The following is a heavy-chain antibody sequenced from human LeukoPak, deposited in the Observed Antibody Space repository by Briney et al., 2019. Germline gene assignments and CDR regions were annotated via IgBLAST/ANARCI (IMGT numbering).Heavy chain of an antibody. CDR1: GYTFTSYY. CDR3: ATGLAVAATNFDY. V-gene: IGHV1-46*01. D-gene: IGHD6-19*01. J-gene: IGHJ4*02. Sequence: ASVKVSCKASGYTFTSYYMHWVRQAPGQGLEWMGIINPSGGSTSYAQKFQGRVTMTEDTSTDTAYMELSSLRSEDTAVYYCATGLAVAATNFDYWGQGTLVTVSS. CDR2: INPSGGST.